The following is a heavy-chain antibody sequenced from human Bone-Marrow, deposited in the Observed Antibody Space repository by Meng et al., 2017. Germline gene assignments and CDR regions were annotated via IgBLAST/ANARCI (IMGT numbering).Heavy chain of an antibody. Sequence: SETLSLTCTVSGGSISSSSYYWGWIRQPPGKGLEWIGSIYYSGSTYYNPSLKSRVTISVDTSKNQFSLKLSSVTAADTAVYYYIQRITMVRGVRNAFDIWGQGTMVTVSS. J-gene: IGHJ3*02. V-gene: IGHV4-39*07. CDR2: IYYSGST. D-gene: IGHD3-10*01. CDR3: IQRITMVRGVRNAFDI. CDR1: GGSISSSSYY.